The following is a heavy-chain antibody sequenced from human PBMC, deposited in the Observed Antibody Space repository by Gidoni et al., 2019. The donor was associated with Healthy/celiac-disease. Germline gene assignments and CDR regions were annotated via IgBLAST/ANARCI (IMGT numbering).Heavy chain of an antibody. CDR1: GYTFTSYG. CDR2: ISAYNGNT. CDR3: ARDYDILTGSYYFDY. V-gene: IGHV1-18*01. D-gene: IGHD3-9*01. Sequence: QVQLVQSGAEVKKPGAAVKVSCKASGYTFTSYGISWVRQDPGQGLEWMGWISAYNGNTNYAQKLQGRVTMTTDTSTSTAYMELRSLRSDDTAVYYCARDYDILTGSYYFDYWGQGTLVTVSS. J-gene: IGHJ4*02.